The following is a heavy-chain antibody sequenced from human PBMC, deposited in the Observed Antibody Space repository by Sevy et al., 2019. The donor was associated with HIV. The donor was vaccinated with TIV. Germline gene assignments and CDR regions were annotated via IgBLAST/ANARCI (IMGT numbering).Heavy chain of an antibody. CDR3: ARERESSPRYYHDNSGYYPDY. Sequence: GGCLRLSCAASGFTFSDYYMSWIRQSPGKGLEWVSYIDSSDSFMFYADSVKGRFTISRDNAKNSLYLQMNSLRVEDTAIYYCARERESSPRYYHDNSGYYPDYWGQGTLVTVSS. CDR2: IDSSDSFM. J-gene: IGHJ4*02. CDR1: GFTFSDYY. V-gene: IGHV3-11*01. D-gene: IGHD3-22*01.